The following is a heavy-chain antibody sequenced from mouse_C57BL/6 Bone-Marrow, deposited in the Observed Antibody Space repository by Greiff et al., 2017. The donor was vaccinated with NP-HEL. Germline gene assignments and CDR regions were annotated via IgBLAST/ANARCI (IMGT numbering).Heavy chain of an antibody. J-gene: IGHJ4*01. D-gene: IGHD2-3*01. CDR2: IYPGSGST. V-gene: IGHV1-55*01. CDR3: ARRDGYSVFYYAMDY. Sequence: QVQLKQPGAELVKPGASVKMSCKASGYTFTSYWITWVKQRPGQGLEWIGDIYPGSGSTNYNEKFKSKATLTVDTSSSTAYMQLSSLTSEDSAVYYCARRDGYSVFYYAMDYWGQGTSVTVSS. CDR1: GYTFTSYW.